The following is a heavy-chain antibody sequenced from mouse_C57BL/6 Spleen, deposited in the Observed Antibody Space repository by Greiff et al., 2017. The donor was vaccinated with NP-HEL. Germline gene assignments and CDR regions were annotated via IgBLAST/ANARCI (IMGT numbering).Heavy chain of an antibody. Sequence: EVQVVESGGGLVKPGGSLKLSCAASGFTFSDYGMHWVRQAPEKGLEWVAYISSGSSTIYYADTVKGRFTISRDNAKNTLFLQMTSLRSEDTAMYYCARPTVVATRGAMDYWGQGTSVTVSS. D-gene: IGHD1-1*01. V-gene: IGHV5-17*01. CDR1: GFTFSDYG. CDR3: ARPTVVATRGAMDY. CDR2: ISSGSSTI. J-gene: IGHJ4*01.